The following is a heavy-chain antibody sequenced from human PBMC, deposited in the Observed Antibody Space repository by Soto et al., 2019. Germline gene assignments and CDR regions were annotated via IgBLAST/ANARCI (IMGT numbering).Heavy chain of an antibody. V-gene: IGHV4-59*01. CDR2: IYYSGST. CDR1: GGSISSYY. Sequence: PSETLSLTCTVSGGSISSYYWSWIRQPPGKGLEWIGYIYYSGSTNYNPSLKSRVTISVDTSKNQFSLKLSSVTAADTAVYYCARGSAYYDFWSGYRPDYYYYGMDVWGQGTTVTVSS. CDR3: ARGSAYYDFWSGYRPDYYYYGMDV. D-gene: IGHD3-3*01. J-gene: IGHJ6*02.